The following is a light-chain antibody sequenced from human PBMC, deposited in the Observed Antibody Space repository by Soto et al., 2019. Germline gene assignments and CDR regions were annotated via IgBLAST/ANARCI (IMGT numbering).Light chain of an antibody. CDR3: QQYVSSPRT. V-gene: IGKV3-20*01. CDR1: QNLYNGY. CDR2: GAS. J-gene: IGKJ1*01. Sequence: ENVLTQSPGTLSLSQGESATLSCRAGQNLYNGYLAWYQQKPGQLPRLLIFGASTRGSGVPDRFSGSETGTDFTLTINRLQLEDFAVYYCQQYVSSPRTFGQGTSVEIK.